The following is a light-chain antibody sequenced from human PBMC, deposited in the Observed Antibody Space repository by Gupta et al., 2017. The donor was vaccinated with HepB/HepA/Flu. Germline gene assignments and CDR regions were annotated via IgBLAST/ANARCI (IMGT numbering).Light chain of an antibody. J-gene: IGKJ2*01. CDR3: QQYYSTPPRT. CDR2: WAS. Sequence: DIVMTQSPDSLAVSLGERATINCKSSQSVLYSSNNKNYLTWYQQKPGQPPKLLIYWASTRESGVPDRVSGSGSGTDFTLTISSLQAEDVAVYYCQQYYSTPPRTFGQGTKLEIK. CDR1: QSVLYSSNNKNY. V-gene: IGKV4-1*01.